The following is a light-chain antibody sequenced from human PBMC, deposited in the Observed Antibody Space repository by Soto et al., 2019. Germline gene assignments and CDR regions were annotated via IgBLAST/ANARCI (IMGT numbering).Light chain of an antibody. V-gene: IGKV3D-15*01. CDR1: QSVSRN. Sequence: IVRTQSPATLSVSPGERYTLSCMAIQSVSRNLAWYQQKPCQAPRLLIYDASTRATGTPARFSGSGSGTKFTLSISSLQSEDFAVYYCQLYNNWPITVGQGTRLEIK. CDR2: DAS. CDR3: QLYNNWPIT. J-gene: IGKJ5*01.